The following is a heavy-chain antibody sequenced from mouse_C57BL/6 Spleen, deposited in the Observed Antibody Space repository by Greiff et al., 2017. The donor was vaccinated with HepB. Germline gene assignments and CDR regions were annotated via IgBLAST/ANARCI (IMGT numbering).Heavy chain of an antibody. V-gene: IGHV1-64*01. CDR2: IHPNSGST. Sequence: VQLQQSGAELVKPGASVKLSCKASGYTFTSYWMHWVKQRPGQGLEWIGMIHPNSGSTNYNEKFKSKATLTVDKSSSTAYMQLSSLTSEDSAVYDGAREALITTVGDYWGQGTTLTVSS. J-gene: IGHJ2*01. D-gene: IGHD1-1*01. CDR3: AREALITTVGDY. CDR1: GYTFTSYW.